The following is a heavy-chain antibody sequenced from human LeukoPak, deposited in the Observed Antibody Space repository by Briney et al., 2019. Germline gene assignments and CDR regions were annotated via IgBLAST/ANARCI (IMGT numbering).Heavy chain of an antibody. J-gene: IGHJ4*02. D-gene: IGHD2-15*01. V-gene: IGHV4-30-4*01. CDR1: GGSISSGDYY. Sequence: SETLSPTCTVSGGSISSGDYYWSWIRQPPGKGLEWIGYIYYSGSTYYNPSLKSRVTISVDTSKNQFSLKLSSVTAADTAVYYCARVDLGYCSGGSCYSFDYWGQGTLVTVSS. CDR3: ARVDLGYCSGGSCYSFDY. CDR2: IYYSGST.